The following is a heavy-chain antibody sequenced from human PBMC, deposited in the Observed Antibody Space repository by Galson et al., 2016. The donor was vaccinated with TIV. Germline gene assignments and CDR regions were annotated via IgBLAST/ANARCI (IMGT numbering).Heavy chain of an antibody. CDR3: ARDRVVDATYYYYYYGMDV. D-gene: IGHD2-15*01. CDR2: ISDGGKT. CDR1: GIIVGDNY. Sequence: SLRLSCAASGIIVGDNYMTWVRQAPGKGLEWVSLISDGGKTYYPDSVRGRFTISRDNSKNTLYLQMNSLRLEDTAVYYCARDRVVDATYYYYYYGMDVWGQGTAVTVSS. J-gene: IGHJ6*02. V-gene: IGHV3-66*02.